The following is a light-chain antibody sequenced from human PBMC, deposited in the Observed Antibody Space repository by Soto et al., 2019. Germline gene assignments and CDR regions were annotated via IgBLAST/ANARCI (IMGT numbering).Light chain of an antibody. V-gene: IGKV1-39*01. CDR2: AAS. J-gene: IGKJ2*01. CDR1: QRITKY. CDR3: QQSYSATPA. Sequence: DIQMTQSPSSLSASIGDRVTITCRASQRITKYLNWYQQKPGKAPKLLIYAASSLQSGVPSRFSGSGSGTDFTLTISNLQPEDFASYYCQQSYSATPAFGEGTKLEIK.